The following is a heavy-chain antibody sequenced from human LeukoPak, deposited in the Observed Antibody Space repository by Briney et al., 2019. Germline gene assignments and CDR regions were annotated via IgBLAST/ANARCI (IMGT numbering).Heavy chain of an antibody. CDR1: GFTFSSYA. J-gene: IGHJ4*02. V-gene: IGHV3-30-3*01. CDR3: ARAFQVHIDY. CDR2: ISYDGSNK. Sequence: GSLRLSCAASGFTFSSYAMHWVRQAPGKGLEWVAVISYDGSNKYYADPVKGRFTISRDNSKNTLYLQMNSLRAEDTAVYYCARAFQVHIDYWGQGTLVTVSS. D-gene: IGHD2/OR15-2a*01.